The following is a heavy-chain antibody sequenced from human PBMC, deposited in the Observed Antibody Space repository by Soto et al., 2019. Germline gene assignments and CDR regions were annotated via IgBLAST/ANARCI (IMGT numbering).Heavy chain of an antibody. D-gene: IGHD2-21*01. CDR1: GFTFSNYG. V-gene: IGHV3-23*01. CDR2: ISGSGDRA. J-gene: IGHJ4*02. CDR3: AKEMIASTLADFFDY. Sequence: EVQLLESGGGLIQPGGSLRLSCEASGFTFSNYGVTWVRQAPGKGLEWVSTISGSGDRAFYADPVKGRFTISRDNSKNTLYLQMNSLSAEDTAIYYCAKEMIASTLADFFDYWGQGILVTVSS.